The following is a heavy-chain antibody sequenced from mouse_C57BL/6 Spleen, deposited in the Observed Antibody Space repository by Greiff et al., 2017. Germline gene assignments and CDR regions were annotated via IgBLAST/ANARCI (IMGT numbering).Heavy chain of an antibody. V-gene: IGHV1-64*01. CDR1: GYTFTSYW. J-gene: IGHJ4*01. Sequence: QVQLQQPGAELVKPGASVKLSCKASGYTFTSYWMHWVKQRPGQGLEWIGMIHPNSGSTNYNEKFKSKATLTVDKSSSTAYMQLSSLTSEDSAVYYCAYDYDGLYYYAMDYWGQGTSVTVSS. CDR3: AYDYDGLYYYAMDY. D-gene: IGHD2-4*01. CDR2: IHPNSGST.